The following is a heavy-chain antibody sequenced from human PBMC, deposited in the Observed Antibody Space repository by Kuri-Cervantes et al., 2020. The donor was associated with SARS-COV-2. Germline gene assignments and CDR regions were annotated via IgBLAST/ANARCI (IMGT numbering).Heavy chain of an antibody. J-gene: IGHJ4*02. Sequence: GSLRLSCAVYGGSFSAYYWSWIRQPPGKGLEWIGEINHSGSTNYNPSLKSRVTISVDTSKHQLSLKLSSVTAADTAVYYCAGSPGGVLDCWGQGTLVTVSS. V-gene: IGHV4-34*01. D-gene: IGHD3-16*01. CDR2: INHSGST. CDR3: AGSPGGVLDC. CDR1: GGSFSAYY.